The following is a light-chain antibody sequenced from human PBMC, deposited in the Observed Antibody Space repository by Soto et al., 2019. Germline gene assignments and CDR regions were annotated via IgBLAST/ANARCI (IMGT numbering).Light chain of an antibody. Sequence: IVLTQSPFSLSLSPVELATLSRTASQTVSSNFLAWYQEKPGQGPRLLIYGASTRATGIPDRFSGSGSGTEFTLTISSLQSEDFAVYYCQHYNNWPLTFGGGTKVDI. CDR1: QTVSSN. CDR3: QHYNNWPLT. J-gene: IGKJ4*01. V-gene: IGKV3D-15*01. CDR2: GAS.